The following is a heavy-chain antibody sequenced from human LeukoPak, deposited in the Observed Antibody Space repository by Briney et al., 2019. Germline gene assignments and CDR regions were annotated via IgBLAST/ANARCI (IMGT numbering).Heavy chain of an antibody. CDR3: ARDYGGNSGDAFDI. D-gene: IGHD4-23*01. J-gene: IGHJ3*02. V-gene: IGHV3-7*01. CDR2: TKQDGSEK. Sequence: PGGSLRLSCAASGFTLSSYWMSWARQAPGKGLEWVANTKQDGSEKYYVDSVKGRFTISRDNAKNSLYLQMNSLRAEDTAVYYCARDYGGNSGDAFDIWGQGTMVTVSS. CDR1: GFTLSSYW.